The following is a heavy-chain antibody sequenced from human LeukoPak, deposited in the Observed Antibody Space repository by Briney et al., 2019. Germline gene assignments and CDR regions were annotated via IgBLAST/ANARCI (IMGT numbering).Heavy chain of an antibody. CDR3: AQDTLDWWF. J-gene: IGHJ4*02. Sequence: PGGSLRLSCAASGFTFSSYGMHWVRQAPGKGLEWVSFIRDDGRHKYYGDSVKGRFTISRDNSRNTLYLQMNSLRPDDTAIYYCAQDTLDWWFWGQGTLVTVSS. D-gene: IGHD2-8*02. V-gene: IGHV3-30*02. CDR2: IRDDGRHK. CDR1: GFTFSSYG.